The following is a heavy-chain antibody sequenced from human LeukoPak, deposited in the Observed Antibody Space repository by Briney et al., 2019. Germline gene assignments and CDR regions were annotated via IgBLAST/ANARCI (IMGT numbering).Heavy chain of an antibody. Sequence: ASVKVSCKASGYTFTGYYMHWVRQAPGQGLEWMGWINPNSGGTNYAQKFQGRVTMTRDTSISTAYMELSRLRSDDTAVYYCARVSIRRGSSPRSLENWGQGTLVTVSS. V-gene: IGHV1-2*02. CDR3: ARVSIRRGSSPRSLEN. D-gene: IGHD2-2*02. J-gene: IGHJ4*02. CDR2: INPNSGGT. CDR1: GYTFTGYY.